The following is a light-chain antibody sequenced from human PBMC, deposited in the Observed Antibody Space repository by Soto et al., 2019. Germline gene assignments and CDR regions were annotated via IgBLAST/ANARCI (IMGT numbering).Light chain of an antibody. CDR3: SAWADRLNGVV. Sequence: QSVLTQPPSASGTPGQTVTISCSGSSSNIGSNSVNWYQQVPGTAPKLLIYSNNQRPSGVPDRFSGSKSGTSASLAISELLSEDEADYYCSAWADRLNGVVFGGGTKLTVL. J-gene: IGLJ2*01. CDR1: SSNIGSNS. CDR2: SNN. V-gene: IGLV1-44*01.